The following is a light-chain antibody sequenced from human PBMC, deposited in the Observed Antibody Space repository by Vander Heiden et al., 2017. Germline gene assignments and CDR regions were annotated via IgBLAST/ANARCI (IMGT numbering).Light chain of an antibody. CDR3: SSYTTTGTRL. V-gene: IGLV2-14*03. J-gene: IGLJ1*01. CDR2: DVT. CDR1: SSDVGGYDS. Sequence: HSALPQPASVSGSLEQSITISCAGTSSDVGGYDSVSWYQQHPGKAPKLMIYDVTYRPSGVSIRFSGSKSGNTASLTISGLQAEDESDYYCSSYTTTGTRLFGTGTKVTVL.